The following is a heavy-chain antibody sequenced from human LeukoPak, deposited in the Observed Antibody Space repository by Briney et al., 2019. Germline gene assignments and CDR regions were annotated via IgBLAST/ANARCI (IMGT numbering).Heavy chain of an antibody. D-gene: IGHD2-8*01. CDR2: IGTGGSAM. V-gene: IGHV3-48*02. Sequence: GGSLILSCATSGFTFGGYSMNWVRQTPEKGLEWLSYIGTGGSAMFYADSVKGRFTISRDNAKNLLYLQMNSLRDEDTAVYYCARGYCSNGVCRLFDYWGQGTLVTVSS. CDR1: GFTFGGYS. CDR3: ARGYCSNGVCRLFDY. J-gene: IGHJ4*02.